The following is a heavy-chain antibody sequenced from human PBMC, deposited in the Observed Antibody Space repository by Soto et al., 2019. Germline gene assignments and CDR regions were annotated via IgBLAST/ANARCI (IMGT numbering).Heavy chain of an antibody. CDR2: IYWDNDK. V-gene: IGHV2-5*02. D-gene: IGHD2-21*02. J-gene: IGHJ6*02. CDR1: GFSLSTGGVG. CDR3: AHSHCGGDRLQSYSSHYYYGLDV. Sequence: SGPTLVNPTQTLTLTCTFSGFSLSTGGVGVGWIRQPPGKALEWLALIYWDNDKRYSPSLKSRLTITKDTSKNQVVLTVTNMDPVDTATYYCAHSHCGGDRLQSYSSHYYYGLDVWGQGTTVTVSS.